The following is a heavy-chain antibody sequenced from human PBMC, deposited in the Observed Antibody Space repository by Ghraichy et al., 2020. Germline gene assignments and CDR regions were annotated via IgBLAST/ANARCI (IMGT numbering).Heavy chain of an antibody. CDR3: ARAGYNWNSGYAFDI. D-gene: IGHD1-7*01. Sequence: SETLSLTCTVSGVSVSSYYWTWIRQPPGKGLEWIGYIYYSGSTNYSPSLKSRVTISVGTSKNQFSMKLSSVTAADTAVYYCARAGYNWNSGYAFDIWGQGTRVTVSS. J-gene: IGHJ3*02. CDR2: IYYSGST. V-gene: IGHV4-59*02. CDR1: GVSVSSYY.